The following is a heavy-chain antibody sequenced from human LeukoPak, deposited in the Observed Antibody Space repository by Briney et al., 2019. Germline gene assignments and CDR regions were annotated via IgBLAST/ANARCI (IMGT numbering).Heavy chain of an antibody. V-gene: IGHV3-30*02. J-gene: IGHJ4*02. Sequence: GGSLRLSCAASGFTFSSYRMHWVRQAPGKGLEWVAFIRYDGSNKYYADSVKGRFTISRDNSKNTLYLQMNSLRAEDTAVYYCAKVSNTAMVRSYWGQGTLVTVSS. CDR1: GFTFSSYR. CDR3: AKVSNTAMVRSY. D-gene: IGHD5-18*01. CDR2: IRYDGSNK.